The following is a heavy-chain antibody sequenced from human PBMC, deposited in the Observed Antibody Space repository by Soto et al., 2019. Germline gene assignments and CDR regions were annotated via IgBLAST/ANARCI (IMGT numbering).Heavy chain of an antibody. J-gene: IGHJ5*02. CDR2: IYHSGST. CDR1: GGSISSSNW. CDR3: ARVWTTVTNWFDP. Sequence: PSETLSLTCAASGGSISSSNWWSWVRQPPGKGLEWIGEIYHSGSTNYNPSLKSRVTISVDKSKNQFSLKLSSVTAADTAVYYCARVWTTVTNWFDPWGQGTLVTVSS. D-gene: IGHD4-17*01. V-gene: IGHV4-4*02.